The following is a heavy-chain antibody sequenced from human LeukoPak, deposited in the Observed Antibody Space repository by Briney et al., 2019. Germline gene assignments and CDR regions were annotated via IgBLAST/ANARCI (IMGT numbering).Heavy chain of an antibody. D-gene: IGHD2-2*01. Sequence: ASVKVSCKTSGYNFINYYIHWVRQAPGQGLEWMGVVMPSGGSTSAAQKFQGRVTMTRDTSTTSVYMELSSLRSDDTAVYYCARGHYWGSSRRYWFDPWGQGTLVTVSS. CDR2: VMPSGGST. J-gene: IGHJ5*02. V-gene: IGHV1-46*01. CDR3: ARGHYWGSSRRYWFDP. CDR1: GYNFINYY.